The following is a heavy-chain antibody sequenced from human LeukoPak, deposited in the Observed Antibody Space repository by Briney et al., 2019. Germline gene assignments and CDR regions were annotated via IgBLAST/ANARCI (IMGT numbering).Heavy chain of an antibody. CDR3: ARGLPPNYYYYMDV. V-gene: IGHV3-53*01. Sequence: GGSLRLSCAASGFTVSSNYMSWVRQAPGKGLEWVSVIYSGGSTYYADSVKGRFTISRDNSKSTLYIQMNSLRAEDTAVYYCARGLPPNYYYYMDVWGKGTTVTISS. CDR1: GFTVSSNY. J-gene: IGHJ6*03. CDR2: IYSGGST.